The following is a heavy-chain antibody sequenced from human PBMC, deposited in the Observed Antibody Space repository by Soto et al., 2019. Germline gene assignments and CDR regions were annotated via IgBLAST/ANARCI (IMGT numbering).Heavy chain of an antibody. CDR3: ARGRRWIQLWAQGGYFDY. V-gene: IGHV4-34*01. Sequence: SETLSLTCAVYGGSFSGYYWSCIRQPPGKGLEWIGEINHSGSTNYNPSLKSRVTISVDTSKNQFSLKLSSVTAADTAVYYCARGRRWIQLWAQGGYFDYWGQGTLVTVSS. CDR1: GGSFSGYY. CDR2: INHSGST. D-gene: IGHD5-18*01. J-gene: IGHJ4*02.